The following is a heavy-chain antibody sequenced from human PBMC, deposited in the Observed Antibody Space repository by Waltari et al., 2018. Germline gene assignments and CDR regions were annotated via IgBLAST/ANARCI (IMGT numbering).Heavy chain of an antibody. CDR1: GGTFSSYA. CDR2: ISPILGIA. V-gene: IGHV1-69*10. Sequence: QVQLVQSGAEVKKPGSSVKVSCKASGGTFSSYAISWVRQAPGQGLEWMGGISPILGIANYAQKFQGRVTITADKSTGTAYMELSSLRSEDTAVYYWAIGLVPAGYYYYMDVWGKGTTVTVSS. D-gene: IGHD6-6*01. CDR3: AIGLVPAGYYYYMDV. J-gene: IGHJ6*03.